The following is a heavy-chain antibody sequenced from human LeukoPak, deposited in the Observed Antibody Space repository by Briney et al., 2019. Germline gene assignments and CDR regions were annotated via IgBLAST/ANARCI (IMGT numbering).Heavy chain of an antibody. CDR1: GFTFSRYS. V-gene: IGHV3-48*02. Sequence: PGGSLRLSCAASGFTFSRYSMNWVRQAPGKGLEWVSYISSGSSTIYYADSVKGRFTISRDNAKNSLYLQMNGLKDEDTAVYYCAISWGYYFDYWGQGTLVTVSS. D-gene: IGHD2-15*01. CDR2: ISSGSSTI. CDR3: AISWGYYFDY. J-gene: IGHJ4*02.